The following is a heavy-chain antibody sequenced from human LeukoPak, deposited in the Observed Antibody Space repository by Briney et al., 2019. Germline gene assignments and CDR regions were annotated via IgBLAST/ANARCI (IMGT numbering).Heavy chain of an antibody. CDR1: GGSFSDYY. V-gene: IGHV4-34*01. CDR3: ARVDGYSSGWHRLDY. Sequence: SETLSLTCTVYGGSFSDYYWSWIRQPPGKGLEWIGEINHSGTTNYNPSLKSRVTISVDTSKNQFSLKLSSVTAADTAVYYCARVDGYSSGWHRLDYWGQGTLVTVSS. J-gene: IGHJ4*02. D-gene: IGHD6-19*01. CDR2: INHSGTT.